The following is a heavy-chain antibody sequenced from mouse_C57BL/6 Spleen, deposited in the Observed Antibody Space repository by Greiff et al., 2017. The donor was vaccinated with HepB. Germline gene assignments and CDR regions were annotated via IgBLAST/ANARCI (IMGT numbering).Heavy chain of an antibody. Sequence: QVQLQQSGTELVKPGASVKLSCKASGYTFTSYWMHWVKQRPGQGLEWIGNINPSNGGTNYNEKFKSKATLTVDKSSSTAYMQLSSLTSEDSAVYYCARSVYYGSSLYYFDYWGQGTTLTVSS. V-gene: IGHV1-53*01. CDR1: GYTFTSYW. D-gene: IGHD1-1*01. CDR3: ARSVYYGSSLYYFDY. J-gene: IGHJ2*01. CDR2: INPSNGGT.